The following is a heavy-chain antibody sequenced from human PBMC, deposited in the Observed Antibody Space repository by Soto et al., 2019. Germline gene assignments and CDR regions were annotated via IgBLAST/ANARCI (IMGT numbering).Heavy chain of an antibody. V-gene: IGHV1-69*13. CDR3: ARDQSGWGNYYYYYGMDV. D-gene: IGHD6-19*01. Sequence: ASVKVSCKASGGTFSSYAISWVRQAPGQGLEWMGGIIPIFGTANYAQKFQGRVTITADESTSTAYMELSSLRSEDTAVYYCARDQSGWGNYYYYYGMDVWGQGTTVTVSS. J-gene: IGHJ6*02. CDR2: IIPIFGTA. CDR1: GGTFSSYA.